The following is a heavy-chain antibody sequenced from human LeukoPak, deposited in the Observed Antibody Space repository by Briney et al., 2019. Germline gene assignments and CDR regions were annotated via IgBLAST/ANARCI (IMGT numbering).Heavy chain of an antibody. J-gene: IGHJ6*02. CDR3: AREDVRDDYGDYELYYYYGMDV. CDR2: INSDGSST. V-gene: IGHV3-74*01. CDR1: GFTFSSYW. D-gene: IGHD4-17*01. Sequence: PGGSLRLSCAASGFTFSSYWMHWVRQAPGKGLVWVSRINSDGSSTSYADSVKGRFTISRDNAKNTLYLQMNSLRAEDTVVYYCAREDVRDDYGDYELYYYYGMDVWGQGTTVTVSS.